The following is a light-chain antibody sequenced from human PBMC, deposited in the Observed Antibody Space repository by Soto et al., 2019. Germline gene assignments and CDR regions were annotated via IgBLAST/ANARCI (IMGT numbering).Light chain of an antibody. CDR3: SSYTSSSTPLYV. CDR1: SSDVGGYNY. CDR2: EVS. V-gene: IGLV2-14*01. Sequence: QSALTQPASVSGSPGQSINISCNGTSSDVGGYNYVSWYQQHPGKAPKLMIYEVSNRPSGVSNRFSGSKSGNTASLTISGLQAEDEADYYCSSYTSSSTPLYVFGTGPKLTVL. J-gene: IGLJ1*01.